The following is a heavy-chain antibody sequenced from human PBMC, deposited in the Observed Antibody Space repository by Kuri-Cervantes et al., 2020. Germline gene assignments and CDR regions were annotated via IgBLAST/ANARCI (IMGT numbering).Heavy chain of an antibody. Sequence: SVKVSCKASGGTFSSYAISWVRQAPGQGLEWMGGIIPIFGTANYAQKFQGRVTITTDESTSTAYMELSSLRAEDTAVYYCAKVACGDTSCYPDYWGQGTLVTVSS. CDR1: GGTFSSYA. D-gene: IGHD2-2*01. V-gene: IGHV1-69*05. J-gene: IGHJ4*02. CDR2: IIPIFGTA. CDR3: AKVACGDTSCYPDY.